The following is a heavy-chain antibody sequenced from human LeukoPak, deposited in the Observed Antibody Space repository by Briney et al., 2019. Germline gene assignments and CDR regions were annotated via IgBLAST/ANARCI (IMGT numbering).Heavy chain of an antibody. CDR2: ISYDGSNK. CDR3: ARDRTYSFDY. V-gene: IGHV3-30*04. J-gene: IGHJ4*02. CDR1: GFTFSSYA. Sequence: GRSLRLSCAASGFTFSSYAMHWVRQAPGKGLEWVAVISYDGSNKYYADSVKGRFTISRDNSENTLYLQMNSLRAEDTAVYYCARDRTYSFDYWGQGTLVTVSS.